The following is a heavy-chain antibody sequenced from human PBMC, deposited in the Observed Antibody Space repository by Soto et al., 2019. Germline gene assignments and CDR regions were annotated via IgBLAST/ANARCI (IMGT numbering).Heavy chain of an antibody. CDR1: GFTFSHAW. CDR3: ARDRYYDFWSGYQFDY. Sequence: GGSLRLSCAASGFTFSHAWMSWVRQAPGKGLEWVAVISYDGSNKYYADSVKGRFTISRDNSKNTLYLQMNSLRAEDTAVYYCARDRYYDFWSGYQFDYWGQGTLVTVSS. CDR2: ISYDGSNK. J-gene: IGHJ4*02. V-gene: IGHV3-30-3*01. D-gene: IGHD3-3*01.